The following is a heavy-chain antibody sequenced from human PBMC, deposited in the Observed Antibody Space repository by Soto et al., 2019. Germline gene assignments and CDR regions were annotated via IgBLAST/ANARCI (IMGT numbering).Heavy chain of an antibody. D-gene: IGHD2-15*01. CDR2: SYYGGRT. Sequence: LSLTCDVSGYSITSGYYWGWDRQTPGTGLERIGSSYYGGRTFYNPSHKSRVTISVDASKNNFSLRLTSVTAADTAVYFCTRVVAGLDYWGQGILVTVSS. CDR3: TRVVAGLDY. J-gene: IGHJ4*02. V-gene: IGHV4-38-2*01. CDR1: GYSITSGYY.